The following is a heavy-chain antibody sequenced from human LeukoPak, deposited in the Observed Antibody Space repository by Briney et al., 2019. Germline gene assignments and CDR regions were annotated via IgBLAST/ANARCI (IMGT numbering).Heavy chain of an antibody. CDR2: IIPIFGTA. V-gene: IGHV1-69*05. Sequence: SVKVSCKASGGTFSSYAISWVQQAPGQGLEWMGRIIPIFGTANYGQKYQGRVTITTDESTRTAYLELSRLRSEDTAVYYCARASITIFGVDPSEDVWGKGTTVTVSS. CDR3: ARASITIFGVDPSEDV. CDR1: GGTFSSYA. D-gene: IGHD3-3*01. J-gene: IGHJ6*04.